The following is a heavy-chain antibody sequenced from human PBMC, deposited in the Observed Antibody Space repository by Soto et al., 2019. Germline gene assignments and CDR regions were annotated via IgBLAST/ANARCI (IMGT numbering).Heavy chain of an antibody. CDR2: INPNSGGT. D-gene: IGHD3-9*01. Sequence: DSVKFSCKASGYTFTGYYMHWVRQAPGQGLEWMGWINPNSGGTNYAQKFQGRVTMTRDTSISTAYMELSRLRSDDTAVYYCARDARYDILTGYLRPYYYYGMDVWGQGTTVTVSS. V-gene: IGHV1-2*02. CDR3: ARDARYDILTGYLRPYYYYGMDV. J-gene: IGHJ6*02. CDR1: GYTFTGYY.